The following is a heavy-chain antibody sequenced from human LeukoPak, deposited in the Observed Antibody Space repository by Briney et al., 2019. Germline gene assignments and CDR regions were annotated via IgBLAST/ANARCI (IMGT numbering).Heavy chain of an antibody. CDR2: FDPEDGET. CDR3: AIPGVEMATIWAFDI. D-gene: IGHD5-24*01. V-gene: IGHV1-24*01. CDR1: GYTLTELP. Sequence: ASVKVSCKVCGYTLTELPMHWVRQAPGKGLEWMGGFDPEDGETIYAQKFQGRVTMTEDTSTDTAYMELSSLRSEDTAVYYCAIPGVEMATIWAFDIWGQGTMVTVSS. J-gene: IGHJ3*02.